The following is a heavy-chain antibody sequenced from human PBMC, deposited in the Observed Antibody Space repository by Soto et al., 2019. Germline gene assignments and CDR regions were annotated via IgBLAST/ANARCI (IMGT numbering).Heavy chain of an antibody. D-gene: IGHD6-19*01. J-gene: IGHJ4*02. V-gene: IGHV1-46*01. Sequence: GASVKVSCKAPADTFTSYYIHWVRQAPGHGLEWMGIINPNGGSTRFAQKFQGRVTITTDTSASTAYMELSSLRSEDTAVYYCARDGAVAGDSNFDYWGQGALVTVSS. CDR3: ARDGAVAGDSNFDY. CDR2: INPNGGST. CDR1: ADTFTSYY.